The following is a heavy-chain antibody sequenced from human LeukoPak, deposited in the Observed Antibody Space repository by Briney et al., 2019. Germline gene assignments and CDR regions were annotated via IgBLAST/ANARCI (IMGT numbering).Heavy chain of an antibody. Sequence: ASVSVSSKASGYTFTVYYMHCVRQAPGQGLEWMGWINPNSGGTNYAQKFQGRVTMTRDTSISTAYMELSRLRSDDTAVYYCAREYSGFDYWGQGTLVTVSS. CDR1: GYTFTVYY. D-gene: IGHD5-12*01. J-gene: IGHJ4*02. CDR2: INPNSGGT. V-gene: IGHV1-2*02. CDR3: AREYSGFDY.